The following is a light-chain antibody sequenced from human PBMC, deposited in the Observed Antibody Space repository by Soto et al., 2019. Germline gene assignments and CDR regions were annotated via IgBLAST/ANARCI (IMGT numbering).Light chain of an antibody. CDR2: IDD. CDR1: TSNIAGNT. V-gene: IGLV1-44*01. CDR3: ATWDDSLNAAV. Sequence: QSALTQPPSLSGTPGQRVTISCSGSTSNIAGNTVHWYQHLPETAPKLLIYIDDQRPSGVPDRFSGSKSGTSAFLAISGLQSEDEADYYCATWDDSLNAAVFGGGTQLTVL. J-gene: IGLJ7*01.